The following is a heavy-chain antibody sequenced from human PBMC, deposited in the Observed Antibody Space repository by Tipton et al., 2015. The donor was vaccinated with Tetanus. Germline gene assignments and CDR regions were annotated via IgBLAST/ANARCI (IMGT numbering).Heavy chain of an antibody. Sequence: TLSLTCNVSGVSVTTYHWSWIRQPPGKGLEWIGYITDTGRTNYSPSLRNRLTISIDTSKTHFYLRLESVTAADTAGYYCATDRRGPGEVRGLDNWGQGALVTVSS. CDR1: GVSVTTYH. J-gene: IGHJ4*02. CDR3: ATDRRGPGEVRGLDN. D-gene: IGHD3-10*01. CDR2: ITDTGRT. V-gene: IGHV4-59*02.